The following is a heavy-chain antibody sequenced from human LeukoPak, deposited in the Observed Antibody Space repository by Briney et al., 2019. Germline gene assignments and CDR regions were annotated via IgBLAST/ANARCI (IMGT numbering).Heavy chain of an antibody. Sequence: GGSLRLSCAASGFTFSHYGTMWVRQAPGKGLEWVAMISYNGNNQRPADSVKGRFTVSRDNSKNTLYLQMNSLRAEDTAVYYWAEEYYGGLPLFDFCCRGQGTLVTVSS. D-gene: IGHD4-23*01. CDR1: GFTFSHYG. V-gene: IGHV3-30*12. CDR2: ISYNGNNQ. CDR3: AEEYYGGLPLFDFCC. J-gene: IGHJ4*02.